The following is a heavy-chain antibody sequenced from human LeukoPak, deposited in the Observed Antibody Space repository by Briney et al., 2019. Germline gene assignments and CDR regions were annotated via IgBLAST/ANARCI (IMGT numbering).Heavy chain of an antibody. Sequence: GESLKISFKGSGYSFSSYWIGWVRQLPGKGLECMRIIFPGDSDSRYSPSFQGQVIISVDKSISTAYLQWDSLKASDTATYYCARQAAVGATHPFDYWGQGALVTVSS. D-gene: IGHD1-26*01. CDR1: GYSFSSYW. CDR2: IFPGDSDS. J-gene: IGHJ4*02. CDR3: ARQAAVGATHPFDY. V-gene: IGHV5-51*01.